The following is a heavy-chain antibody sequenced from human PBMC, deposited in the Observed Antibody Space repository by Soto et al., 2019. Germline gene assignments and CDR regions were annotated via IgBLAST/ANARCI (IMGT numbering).Heavy chain of an antibody. V-gene: IGHV3-7*01. Sequence: PGGSLRLSCAASGFTYSSYWMSWVRQAPGKGLEWVANIKQDGSEKYYVDSVKGRFTISRDNAKNSLYLQMNSLRAEDTAVYYCARISILGVVPHQRDAFDIWGQGTRVTVSS. CDR3: ARISILGVVPHQRDAFDI. D-gene: IGHD3-3*01. CDR2: IKQDGSEK. CDR1: GFTYSSYW. J-gene: IGHJ3*02.